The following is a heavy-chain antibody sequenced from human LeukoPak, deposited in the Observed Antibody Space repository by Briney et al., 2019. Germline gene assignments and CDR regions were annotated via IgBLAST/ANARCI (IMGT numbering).Heavy chain of an antibody. J-gene: IGHJ4*02. D-gene: IGHD3-22*01. CDR2: IWYDGSNK. Sequence: GALRLSCAAFGFTFSSYGMHWVRQAPGKGLEWVAVIWYDGSNKYYADSVKGRFTISRDNSKNTLYLQMNSLRAEDTAVYYCARDPYDSSGPYFDYWGQGTLVTVSS. CDR3: ARDPYDSSGPYFDY. V-gene: IGHV3-33*01. CDR1: GFTFSSYG.